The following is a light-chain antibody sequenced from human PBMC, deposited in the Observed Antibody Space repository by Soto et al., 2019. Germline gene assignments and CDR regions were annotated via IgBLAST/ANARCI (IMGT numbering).Light chain of an antibody. V-gene: IGLV3-21*04. CDR3: QVWDSSSDRYV. CDR2: YDS. Sequence: SYELTQPPSVSVAPGKTARITCGGNNIGSKSVHWYQQKPGQAPVLVIYYDSDRPSGIPERSSGSNSGNTATLTISRVEAGDEADYYCQVWDSSSDRYVFGTGTKLTVL. J-gene: IGLJ1*01. CDR1: NIGSKS.